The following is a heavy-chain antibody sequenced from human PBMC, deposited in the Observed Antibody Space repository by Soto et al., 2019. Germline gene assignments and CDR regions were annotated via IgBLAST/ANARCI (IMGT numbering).Heavy chain of an antibody. CDR1: GGTFSSYA. D-gene: IGHD2-15*01. Sequence: GASVKVSCKASGGTFSSYAISWVRQAPGQGLEWMGGIIPIFGTANYAQKFQGRVTITADESTSTAYMELSSLRSEDTAVYYCARDFTQYCSGGSCYDAFDYWGQGTLVTVSS. CDR2: IIPIFGTA. CDR3: ARDFTQYCSGGSCYDAFDY. J-gene: IGHJ4*02. V-gene: IGHV1-69*13.